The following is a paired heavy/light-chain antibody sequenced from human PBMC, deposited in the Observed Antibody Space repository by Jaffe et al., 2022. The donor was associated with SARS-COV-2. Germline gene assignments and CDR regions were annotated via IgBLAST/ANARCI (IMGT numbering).Heavy chain of an antibody. D-gene: IGHD3-9*01. CDR3: AKDRLRYFDWLGDALDV. J-gene: IGHJ6*02. Sequence: QVQLVESGGGVVQPGRSLRLSCAASGFTFSNYGMHWVRQAPGKGLEWVASISYDGSNKYNADSVRGRFTISRGSSKNTLYLQMNSLRAEDTAVYYCAKDRLRYFDWLGDALDVWGQGTTVTVSS. CDR2: ISYDGSNK. V-gene: IGHV3-30*18. CDR1: GFTFSNYG.
Light chain of an antibody. CDR1: QSVSSSY. J-gene: IGKJ4*01. CDR3: QQYGSSPLT. Sequence: EIVLTQSPGTLSLSPGERATLSCRASQSVSSSYLAWYQQKPGQAPRLLIYGASNRATGIPDRFSGSESGTDFTLTISRLEPEDFAVYYCQQYGSSPLTFGGGTKVEIK. V-gene: IGKV3-20*01. CDR2: GAS.